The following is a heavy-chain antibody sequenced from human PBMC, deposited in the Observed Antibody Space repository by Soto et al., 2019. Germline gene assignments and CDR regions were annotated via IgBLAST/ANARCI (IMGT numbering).Heavy chain of an antibody. CDR2: ISYDGSNK. J-gene: IGHJ5*02. V-gene: IGHV3-30*18. D-gene: IGHD2-15*01. CDR3: AKDRLVLESRVSGRVNWFDP. Sequence: AGGSLRLSCAASGFTFSSYGMHWVRQAPGKGLEWVAVISYDGSNKYYADSVKGRFTISRDNSKNTLYLQMNSLRAEDTAVYYCAKDRLVLESRVSGRVNWFDPWGQGTLVTVSS. CDR1: GFTFSSYG.